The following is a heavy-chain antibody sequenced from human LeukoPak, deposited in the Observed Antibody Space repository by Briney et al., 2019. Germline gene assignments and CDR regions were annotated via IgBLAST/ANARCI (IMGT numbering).Heavy chain of an antibody. V-gene: IGHV3-53*01. D-gene: IGHD6-25*01. J-gene: IGHJ4*02. CDR2: IYTGGNT. CDR1: GFIVSSNY. Sequence: GGSLRLSCAASGFIVSSNYMNWVRQAPGKGLEWVSVIYTGGNTYYADSVKGRFTISRDNSKNTLYLQMHSLRAEDTAVYYCARVASGTLDYWGQGTLVTVSS. CDR3: ARVASGTLDY.